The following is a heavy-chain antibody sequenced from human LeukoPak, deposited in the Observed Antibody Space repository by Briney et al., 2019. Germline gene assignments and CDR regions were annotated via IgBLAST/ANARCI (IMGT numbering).Heavy chain of an antibody. CDR3: AGSWSPYDAFDI. J-gene: IGHJ3*02. CDR2: ISSSGSTI. V-gene: IGHV3-48*03. Sequence: GGSLRLSCAASGFTFSSYEMNWVRQAPGKGLEWVSYISSSGSTIYYADSVKGRFTISRDNAKNSLYLQMNSLRAEDTAVYYCAGSWSPYDAFDIWGQGTMVSVSS. CDR1: GFTFSSYE. D-gene: IGHD6-13*01.